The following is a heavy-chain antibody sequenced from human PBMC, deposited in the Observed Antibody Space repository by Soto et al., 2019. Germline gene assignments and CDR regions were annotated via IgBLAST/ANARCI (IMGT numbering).Heavy chain of an antibody. J-gene: IGHJ4*02. D-gene: IGHD3-10*01. CDR1: GFSLSTSGVG. CDR3: AHRLSYYGSGRGCYFDY. V-gene: IGHV2-5*02. Sequence: ITLKESGPTLVKPTQTLTLTCTFSGFSLSTSGVGVGWIRQPPGKALEWLALIYWDDDKRYSPSLKSRLTITKDTSKNPVVLTTTNMDPVDTATYYFAHRLSYYGSGRGCYFDYWGQGTLVTVSS. CDR2: IYWDDDK.